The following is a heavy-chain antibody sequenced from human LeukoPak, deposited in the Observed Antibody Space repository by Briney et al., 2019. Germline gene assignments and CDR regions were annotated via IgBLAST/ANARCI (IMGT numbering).Heavy chain of an antibody. D-gene: IGHD1-26*01. V-gene: IGHV3-7*01. CDR1: GFTFSSYY. CDR3: AKDLSGSYLDY. CDR2: IKKDGSEK. J-gene: IGHJ4*02. Sequence: GGSLRLSCAASGFTFSSYYMSWVRQAPGKGLEWVANIKKDGSEKYYADSVKGRFTISRDNSKNTLYLQMNSLRAEDTAVYYCAKDLSGSYLDYWGQGTLVTVSS.